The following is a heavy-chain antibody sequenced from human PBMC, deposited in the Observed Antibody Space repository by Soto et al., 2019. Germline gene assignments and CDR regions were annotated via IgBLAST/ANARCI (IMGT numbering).Heavy chain of an antibody. J-gene: IGHJ6*02. D-gene: IGHD5-12*01. CDR3: AGEMATIGYYGMDV. V-gene: IGHV4-39*01. CDR1: GGSISSISSY. CDR2: FHYSGRT. Sequence: SETLSLTCTVSGGSISSISSYWGWIRQPPGKGLEWIGTFHYSGRTYYSPSLESRVTISVDTSKNQFSLKLSSVTAADTAVYYCAGEMATIGYYGMDVWGQGTTVTVSS.